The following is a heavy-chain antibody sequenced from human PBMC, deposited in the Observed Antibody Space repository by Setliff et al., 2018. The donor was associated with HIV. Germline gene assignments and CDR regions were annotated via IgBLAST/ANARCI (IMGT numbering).Heavy chain of an antibody. CDR1: GYSISSGYY. J-gene: IGHJ4*02. V-gene: IGHV4-38-2*01. D-gene: IGHD5-12*01. CDR3: ARRGAYGYDYLDY. CDR2: IFHSAST. Sequence: KTSETLSLTCAVSGYSISSGYYWGWIRQSPGKGLEWIGSIFHSASTNYNPSLRRRLTISIDTSNNQFSLRLTSVTAADTAVYYCARRGAYGYDYLDYWGPGTLVTVSS.